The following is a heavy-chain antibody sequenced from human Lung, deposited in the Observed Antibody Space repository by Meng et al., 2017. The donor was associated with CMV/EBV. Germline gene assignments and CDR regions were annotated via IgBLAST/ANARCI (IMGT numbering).Heavy chain of an antibody. CDR2: ISSSGSST. D-gene: IGHD3-3*02. V-gene: IGHV3-11*01. CDR1: GFTFRDYY. CDR3: ARVAPPSVHFDY. J-gene: IGHJ4*02. Sequence: GGSLRLXCAASGFTFRDYYMSWIRQAPGKGLEWVSYISSSGSSTYYADSVKGRFTISRDNARNSLSLQMNSLRAEDTAVYYCARVAPPSVHFDYWGQGTLVTVSS.